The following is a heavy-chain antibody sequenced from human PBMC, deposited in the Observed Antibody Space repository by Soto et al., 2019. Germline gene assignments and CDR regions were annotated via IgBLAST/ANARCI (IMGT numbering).Heavy chain of an antibody. J-gene: IGHJ3*02. Sequence: SETLSLTCTVSGGSISSGGYYWSWIRQHPGKGLEWIGYIYYSGSTYYNPSLKSRVTISVDTSKNQFSLKLSSVTAADTAVYYCARSSSWDMKVVQPYDAFDIWGQGTMVTVSS. D-gene: IGHD2-15*01. CDR1: GGSISSGGYY. CDR2: IYYSGST. CDR3: ARSSSWDMKVVQPYDAFDI. V-gene: IGHV4-31*03.